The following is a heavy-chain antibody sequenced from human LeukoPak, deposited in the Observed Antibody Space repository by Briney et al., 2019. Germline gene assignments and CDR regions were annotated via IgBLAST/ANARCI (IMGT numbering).Heavy chain of an antibody. V-gene: IGHV3-30*03. CDR2: ISYDGSNK. D-gene: IGHD3-22*01. CDR1: GFTFSSYG. Sequence: GGSLRLSCAASGFTFSSYGMHWVRQAPGKGLEWVAVISYDGSNKYYADSVKGRFTISRDNSKNTLYLQMSSLRAEDTAVYYCARETSGYYYKSYFDYWGQGTLVTVSS. CDR3: ARETSGYYYKSYFDY. J-gene: IGHJ4*02.